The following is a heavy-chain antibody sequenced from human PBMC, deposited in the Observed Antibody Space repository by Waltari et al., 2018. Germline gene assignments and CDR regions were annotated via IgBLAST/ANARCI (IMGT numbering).Heavy chain of an antibody. CDR2: IYYSGST. V-gene: IGHV4-59*01. CDR3: ARVGIAARPRWFDP. D-gene: IGHD6-6*01. J-gene: IGHJ5*02. Sequence: QVQLQESGPGLVKPSETLSLTCTVSGGSISSYYWSWIRQPPGKGLEWIGYIYYSGSTNYNPSLKSRVTISVDTSKNQFSLKLSSVTAADTAVYYCARVGIAARPRWFDPWGQGTLVTVSS. CDR1: GGSISSYY.